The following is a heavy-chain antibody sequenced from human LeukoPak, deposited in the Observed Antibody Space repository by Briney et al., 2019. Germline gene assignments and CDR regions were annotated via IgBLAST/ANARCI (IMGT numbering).Heavy chain of an antibody. J-gene: IGHJ6*03. CDR1: GFTFSSYW. V-gene: IGHV3-74*01. D-gene: IGHD6-19*01. Sequence: GRSLRLSCAASGFTFSSYWMHWVRQSPGKGLVWLSRINSDGSDTAYADSVKGRFTISRDNSKNTLYLQMNSLRAEDTAVYYCAKDRLGKQWLVTMDVWGKGTTVTVSS. CDR2: INSDGSDT. CDR3: AKDRLGKQWLVTMDV.